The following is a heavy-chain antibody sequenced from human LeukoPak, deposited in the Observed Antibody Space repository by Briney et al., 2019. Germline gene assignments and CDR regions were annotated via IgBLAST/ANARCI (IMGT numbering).Heavy chain of an antibody. D-gene: IGHD4-17*01. V-gene: IGHV4-30-4*01. CDR2: IYYSGST. CDR3: ARERFYGDFFDY. J-gene: IGHJ4*02. CDR1: GGSISNGDYY. Sequence: PSQTLSLTCTVSGGSISNGDYYWSWIRQPPEKGLEWIGYIYYSGSTYYNPSLKSRLTISVDTSKNQFSLKLSSVTAADTAVYYCARERFYGDFFDYWGQGTLVTVSS.